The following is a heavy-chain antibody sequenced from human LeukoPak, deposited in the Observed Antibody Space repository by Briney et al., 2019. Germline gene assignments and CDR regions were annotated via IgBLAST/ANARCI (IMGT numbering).Heavy chain of an antibody. CDR1: GFTFSSCG. CDR2: ISYDGSNK. D-gene: IGHD3-10*01. V-gene: IGHV3-30*18. Sequence: GGSLRLSCAASGFTFSSCGMHWVRQAPGKGLEWVAVISYDGSNKYYADSVKGRFTISRDNSKNTLYLQMNSLRAEDTAVYYCANLWFGELSSAGPYYYYGMDVWGKGTTVTVSS. J-gene: IGHJ6*04. CDR3: ANLWFGELSSAGPYYYYGMDV.